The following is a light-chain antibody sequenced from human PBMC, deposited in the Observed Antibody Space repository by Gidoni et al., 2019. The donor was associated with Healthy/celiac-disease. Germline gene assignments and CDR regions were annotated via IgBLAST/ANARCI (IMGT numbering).Light chain of an antibody. V-gene: IGKV3-15*01. Sequence: EIVLKPFPSTLSVSPGERATLTCRASQGLSSNLAWYQQKPGQAPKLLIYGASTRATGIPSRFSGSGSGTDFTLTISSLQSEDIAIYYCQQYDNWPLTFGGGTKVEIK. CDR1: QGLSSN. CDR2: GAS. J-gene: IGKJ4*01. CDR3: QQYDNWPLT.